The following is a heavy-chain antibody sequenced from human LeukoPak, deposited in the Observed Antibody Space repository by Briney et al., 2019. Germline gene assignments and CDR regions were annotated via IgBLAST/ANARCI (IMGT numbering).Heavy chain of an antibody. CDR3: ARCGFHEMATIDY. J-gene: IGHJ4*02. V-gene: IGHV3-7*01. D-gene: IGHD5-24*01. CDR1: GFTFSSYW. Sequence: GGSLRLSCAASGFTFSSYWMSWVRQAPGKGLGWVANIKQDGSEKYYVDSVKGRFTISRDNAKNSLYLQMNSLRAEDTAVYYCARCGFHEMATIDYWGQGTLVTVSS. CDR2: IKQDGSEK.